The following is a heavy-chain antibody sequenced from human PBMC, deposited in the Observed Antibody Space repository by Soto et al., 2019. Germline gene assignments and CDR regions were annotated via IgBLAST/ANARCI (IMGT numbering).Heavy chain of an antibody. J-gene: IGHJ6*02. CDR3: ARLGGAYDFWSGYYSYYYGMDV. D-gene: IGHD3-3*01. CDR1: GFTFSSYW. CDR2: IKQDGSEK. V-gene: IGHV3-7*01. Sequence: GGSLRLSCAASGFTFSSYWMSWVRQAPGKGLEWVANIKQDGSEKYYVDSVKGRFTISRDNAKNSLYLQMNSLRAEDTAVYYCARLGGAYDFWSGYYSYYYGMDVWGQGTTVTVSS.